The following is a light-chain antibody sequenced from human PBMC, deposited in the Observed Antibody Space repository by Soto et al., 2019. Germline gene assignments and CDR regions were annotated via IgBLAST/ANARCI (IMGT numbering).Light chain of an antibody. CDR2: AAS. CDR3: QKYNSAPHT. V-gene: IGKV1-27*01. CDR1: QGISNY. J-gene: IGKJ2*01. Sequence: DIQMTQSPSSLSASVGDRVTITCRASQGISNYLAWYQQKPGKVPKLLIYAASTLQSGFPSRFSGSGSGTDFTLTISSLKPEDVATYYCQKYNSAPHTFGQGTKLEIK.